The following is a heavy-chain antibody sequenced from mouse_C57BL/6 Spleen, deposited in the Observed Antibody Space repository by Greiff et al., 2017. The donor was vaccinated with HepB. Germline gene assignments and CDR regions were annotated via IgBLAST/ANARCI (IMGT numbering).Heavy chain of an antibody. Sequence: QVQLQQPGAELVMPGASVKLSCKASGYTFTSYWMHWVKQRPGQGLEWIGEIDPSDSYTNYNQKFKGKSTLTVDKSSSTAYMQLSSLTSEDSAVYYCARSDLGHYFDYWGQGTTLTVSS. CDR1: GYTFTSYW. V-gene: IGHV1-69*01. CDR2: IDPSDSYT. J-gene: IGHJ2*01. CDR3: ARSDLGHYFDY. D-gene: IGHD4-1*01.